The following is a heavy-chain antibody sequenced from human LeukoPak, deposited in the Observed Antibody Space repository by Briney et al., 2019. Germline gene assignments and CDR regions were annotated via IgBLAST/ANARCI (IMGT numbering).Heavy chain of an antibody. V-gene: IGHV3-74*01. CDR1: GFTFSTYW. CDR3: ASGIFSYPDY. Sequence: GGSLRLPCAASGFTFSTYWMHWVRQAPGKGLVWVSRINSDGSSTSYADSVKGRFTISRDNAKNTLYLQMNSLRAEDTAVYYCASGIFSYPDYWGQGTLVTVSS. CDR2: INSDGSST. J-gene: IGHJ4*02. D-gene: IGHD3-3*02.